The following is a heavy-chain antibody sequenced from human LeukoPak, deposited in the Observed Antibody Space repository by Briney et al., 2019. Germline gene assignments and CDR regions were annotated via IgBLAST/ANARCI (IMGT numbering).Heavy chain of an antibody. V-gene: IGHV4-39*07. CDR2: IYYSGST. D-gene: IGHD3-10*01. CDR1: GGSISSSSYY. CDR3: ARVNQPLRGELTFDY. J-gene: IGHJ4*02. Sequence: SETLSLTCTVSGGSISSSSYYWGWIRQPTGKGLEWIGSIYYSGSTYYNPSLKSRVTISVDTSKNQFSLKLSSVTAADTAVYYCARVNQPLRGELTFDYWGQGTLVTVSS.